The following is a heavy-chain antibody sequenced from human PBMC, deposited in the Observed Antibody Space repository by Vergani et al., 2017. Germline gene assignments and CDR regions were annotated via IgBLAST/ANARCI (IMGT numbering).Heavy chain of an antibody. CDR2: IYTSGST. Sequence: QVQLQESGPGLVKSSETLSLTCSVSFDSIRNLYCNWIRQPAGKRLEWIGRIYTSGSTNYNPSLKSRVTMSVDTSKNQFSLKLSSVTAADTAVYYCARGGDSSGYFYYYYMDVWGKGTTVTVSS. D-gene: IGHD3-22*01. J-gene: IGHJ6*03. V-gene: IGHV4-4*07. CDR1: FDSIRNLY. CDR3: ARGGDSSGYFYYYYMDV.